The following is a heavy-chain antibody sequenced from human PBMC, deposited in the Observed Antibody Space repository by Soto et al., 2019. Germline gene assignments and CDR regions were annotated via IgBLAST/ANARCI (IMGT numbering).Heavy chain of an antibody. Sequence: QVHLVEAGGGLVKPGGSLRLSCTASGFAFRHNYLTWISKAPGKGLEWLSYISTSGSPAYYADSVKGRFTISTDNAKKSLYLQMDSLRAEDTGVYHCATGGIYYDAWGQGTLVTVSS. D-gene: IGHD1-26*01. V-gene: IGHV3-11*01. J-gene: IGHJ5*02. CDR2: ISTSGSPA. CDR1: GFAFRHNY. CDR3: ATGGIYYDA.